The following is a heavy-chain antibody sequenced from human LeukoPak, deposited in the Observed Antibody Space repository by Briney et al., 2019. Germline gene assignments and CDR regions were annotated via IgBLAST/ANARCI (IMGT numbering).Heavy chain of an antibody. J-gene: IGHJ5*02. D-gene: IGHD3-10*01. CDR1: GYTFTGYY. CDR3: ARAVRGVIKSLPWFDP. Sequence: GASVKVSCKASGYTFTGYYMHWVRQAPGQGLEWMGWISPNSGGTNYAQKFQGRVTMTRDTSISTAYMELSRLRSDDTAVYYCARAVRGVIKSLPWFDPWGQGTLVTVSS. CDR2: ISPNSGGT. V-gene: IGHV1-2*02.